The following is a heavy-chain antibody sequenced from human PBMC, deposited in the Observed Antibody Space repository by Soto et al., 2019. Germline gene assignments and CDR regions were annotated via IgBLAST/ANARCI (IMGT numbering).Heavy chain of an antibody. CDR2: ISYDGSNK. CDR3: ARVDTAMVYYYYYGMDV. D-gene: IGHD5-18*01. V-gene: IGHV3-30-3*01. CDR1: GFTFSSYA. Sequence: PGGPLRLSCAASGFTFSSYAMHWVRQAPGKGLEWVAVISYDGSNKYYADSVKGRFTISRDNSKNTLYLQMNSLRAEDTAVYYCARVDTAMVYYYYYGMDVWGQGTTVTVSS. J-gene: IGHJ6*02.